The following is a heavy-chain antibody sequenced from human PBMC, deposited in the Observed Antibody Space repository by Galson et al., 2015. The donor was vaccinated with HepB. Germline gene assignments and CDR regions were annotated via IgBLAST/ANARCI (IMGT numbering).Heavy chain of an antibody. CDR2: INTDGSFT. CDR1: GFTFNNFW. J-gene: IGHJ4*02. V-gene: IGHV3-74*01. CDR3: ARVRFLEWSPFDF. D-gene: IGHD3-3*01. Sequence: SLRLSCAASGFTFNNFWMHWVRQAPGKGLVWVSRINTDGSFTSYADSVKGRFTSSRDNVKNTLYLQMNSLRAEDTAVYYCARVRFLEWSPFDFWGQGTLVTVSS.